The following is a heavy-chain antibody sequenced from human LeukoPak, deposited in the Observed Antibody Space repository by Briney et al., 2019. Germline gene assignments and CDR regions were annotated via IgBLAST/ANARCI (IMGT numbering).Heavy chain of an antibody. CDR3: ARDFSFPDDSSGNGVYFDY. CDR1: GGSISSGSYY. J-gene: IGHJ4*02. CDR2: IYTSGSI. V-gene: IGHV4-61*02. D-gene: IGHD3-22*01. Sequence: PSQTLSLTCTVSGGSISSGSYYWSWIRQPAGKGLEWIGRIYTSGSINYNPSLKSRVTISVDTSKNQFSLKLSSVTAADTAVYYCARDFSFPDDSSGNGVYFDYWGQGTLVTVSS.